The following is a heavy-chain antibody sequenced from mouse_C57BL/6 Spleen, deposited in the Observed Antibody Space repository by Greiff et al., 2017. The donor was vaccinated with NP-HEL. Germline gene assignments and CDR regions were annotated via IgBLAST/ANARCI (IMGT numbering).Heavy chain of an antibody. CDR2: INPSNGGT. CDR3: ARERTYYSNWGFAY. J-gene: IGHJ3*01. CDR1: GYTFTSYW. Sequence: QVQLQQPGTELVKPGASVKLSCKASGYTFTSYWMHWVKQRPGQGLEWIGNINPSNGGTNYNEKFKSKATLTVDKSSSTAYMQLSSLTSADSAVYLCARERTYYSNWGFAYWGQGTLVTVSA. D-gene: IGHD2-5*01. V-gene: IGHV1-53*01.